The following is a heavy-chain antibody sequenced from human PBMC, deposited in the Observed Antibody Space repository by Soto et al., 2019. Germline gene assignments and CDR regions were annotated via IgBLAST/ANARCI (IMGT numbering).Heavy chain of an antibody. J-gene: IGHJ4*02. D-gene: IGHD2-8*01. CDR2: ISGSGGST. V-gene: IGHV3-23*01. Sequence: GGSLRLSCAASGFTFSSYAMSWVRQAPGKGLEWVSAISGSGGSTYYADSVKGRFTISRDNSKNTLYLQMNSLRAEDTAVYYCAKECTQGGYGALMVYACVDYWGQGTLVTVSS. CDR3: AKECTQGGYGALMVYACVDY. CDR1: GFTFSSYA.